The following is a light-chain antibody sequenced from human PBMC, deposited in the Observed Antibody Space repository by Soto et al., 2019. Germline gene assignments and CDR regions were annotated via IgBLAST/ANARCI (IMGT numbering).Light chain of an antibody. V-gene: IGLV2-14*03. J-gene: IGLJ3*02. CDR3: GSYTSATTWV. CDR1: SSDIGRYDY. Sequence: QSALTQPASVSGSPGQSITISCTGTSSDIGRYDYVSWYQQLPGKAPKLIIYRVINRPSGVSGRFSGSKSGNSASLSISGLQPEDEAGYFCGSYTSATTWVFGGGTKLTVL. CDR2: RVI.